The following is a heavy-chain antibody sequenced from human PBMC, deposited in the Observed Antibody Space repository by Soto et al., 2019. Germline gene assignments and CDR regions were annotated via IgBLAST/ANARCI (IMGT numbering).Heavy chain of an antibody. V-gene: IGHV1-69*04. J-gene: IGHJ6*03. CDR3: AREVQQQLALYYYYYMDV. CDR1: GGTLSSYT. CDR2: IIPILGIA. Sequence: SVKVSCKASGGTLSSYTISWVRQAPGQGLEWMGRIIPILGIANYAQKFQGRVTITADKSTSTAYMELSSLRSEDTAVYYCAREVQQQLALYYYYYMDVWGKGTTVTVSS. D-gene: IGHD6-13*01.